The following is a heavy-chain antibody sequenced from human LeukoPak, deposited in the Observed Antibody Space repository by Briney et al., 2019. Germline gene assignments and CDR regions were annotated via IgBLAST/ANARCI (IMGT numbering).Heavy chain of an antibody. CDR3: ARDYYDSSGYYHY. Sequence: AASVKVSCKASGGTFSSYAISWVRQAPGQGLEWMGGIIPIFGTANYAQKFQGRVTITADEPTSTAYMELSSLRSEDTAVYYCARDYYDSSGYYHYWGQGTLVTVSS. D-gene: IGHD3-22*01. CDR2: IIPIFGTA. CDR1: GGTFSSYA. V-gene: IGHV1-69*01. J-gene: IGHJ4*02.